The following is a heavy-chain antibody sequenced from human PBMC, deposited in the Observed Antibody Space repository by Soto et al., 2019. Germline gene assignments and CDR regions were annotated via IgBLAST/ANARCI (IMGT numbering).Heavy chain of an antibody. CDR3: ARAHYGDYGYGMDV. Sequence: QLQLQESGSGLVKPSQTLSLTCAVSGGSISSGGYSWSWIRQPPGKGLEWIGYIYHSGSTYYNPSPPRRVTISVHRPKTQFSLNLSSVPAADTAVYYCARAHYGDYGYGMDVWGQGTTVTVSS. CDR1: GGSISSGGYS. D-gene: IGHD4-17*01. CDR2: IYHSGST. J-gene: IGHJ6*02. V-gene: IGHV4-30-2*01.